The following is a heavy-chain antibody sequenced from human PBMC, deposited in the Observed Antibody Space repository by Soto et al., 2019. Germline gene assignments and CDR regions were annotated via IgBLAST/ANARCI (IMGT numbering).Heavy chain of an antibody. CDR2: ISYTGTT. CDR1: FASFSSNSYH. V-gene: IGHV4-39*01. Sequence: SETLSLTCSVSFASFSSNSYHWGWIRQPPGKGLEWIGSISYTGTTYYSPSLKSRVTISADTPKKQFSLKLDSATAADTAVYYCARLVVVAPVANVWGKGTLVTVSS. J-gene: IGHJ4*02. CDR3: ARLVVVAPVANV. D-gene: IGHD2-15*01.